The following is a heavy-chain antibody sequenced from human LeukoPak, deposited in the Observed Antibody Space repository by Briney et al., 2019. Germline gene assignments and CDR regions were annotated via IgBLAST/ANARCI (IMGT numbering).Heavy chain of an antibody. J-gene: IGHJ4*02. CDR3: ARGQDSGSYFDY. Sequence: PSETLSLTFAVYGGSFSGYYWSWIRQPPGKGLEWIGEINHSGSTNYNPSLKSRVTISVDTSKNQFSLKLSSVTAADTAVYYCARGQDSGSYFDYWGQGTLVTVSS. D-gene: IGHD1-26*01. CDR2: INHSGST. CDR1: GGSFSGYY. V-gene: IGHV4-34*01.